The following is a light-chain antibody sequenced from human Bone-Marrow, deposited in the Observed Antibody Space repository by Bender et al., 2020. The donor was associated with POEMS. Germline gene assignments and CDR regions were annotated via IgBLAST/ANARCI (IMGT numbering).Light chain of an antibody. CDR3: AVWDDGLNGWV. J-gene: IGLJ3*02. V-gene: IGLV1-44*01. CDR2: SSH. CDR1: SSHIGAHA. Sequence: QSVLTQQPSASWTPGQSVIISCSGGSSHIGAHAVNWYLHLPGTPPPLLVYSSHRRPSEVPDRFSSSRSGTSASLAITGLQSEDAAEYYCAVWDDGLNGWVFAGGTKLTVL.